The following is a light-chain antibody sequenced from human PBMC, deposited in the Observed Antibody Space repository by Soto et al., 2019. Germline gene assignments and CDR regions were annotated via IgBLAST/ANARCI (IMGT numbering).Light chain of an antibody. CDR1: QSVDSTY. CDR3: QQYDTSPPMYT. Sequence: DIVLTQSPGTLSLSPGDRATLCCRASQSVDSTYLAWYQQKHDQSPRLLIYATATRAAGIPDRFSGSGSGTDFSLTISRLEPDDVAVYYCQQYDTSPPMYTFGQGTKVDIK. CDR2: ATA. J-gene: IGKJ2*01. V-gene: IGKV3-20*01.